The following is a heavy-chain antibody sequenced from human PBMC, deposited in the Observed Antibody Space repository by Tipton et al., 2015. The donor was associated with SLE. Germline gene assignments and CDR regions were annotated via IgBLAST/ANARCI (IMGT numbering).Heavy chain of an antibody. CDR2: IYYSGRT. D-gene: IGHD4-23*01. CDR3: ARHTDYGGNSDSFDY. J-gene: IGHJ4*02. Sequence: TLSLTCTVSGGSISSSSYYWGWIRQPPGKGLEWIGSIYYSGRTYYNPSLKSRVTISVDTSKNQFSRKLTSVTAADTAVYYCARHTDYGGNSDSFDYWGQGTLVTVSS. CDR1: GGSISSSSYY. V-gene: IGHV4-39*01.